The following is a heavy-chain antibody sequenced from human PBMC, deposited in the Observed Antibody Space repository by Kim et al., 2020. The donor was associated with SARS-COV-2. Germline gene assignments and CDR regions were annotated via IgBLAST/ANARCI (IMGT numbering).Heavy chain of an antibody. CDR3: ARTLDGDAPDY. Sequence: SETLSLTCAVYGGSFSGYYWSWIRQPPGKGLEWIGEINHSGSTNYNPSLKSRATISVDTSKNQSSLKLSSVTAADTAVYYCARTLDGDAPDYWGQGTLVT. V-gene: IGHV4-34*01. CDR1: GGSFSGYY. D-gene: IGHD4-17*01. J-gene: IGHJ4*02. CDR2: INHSGST.